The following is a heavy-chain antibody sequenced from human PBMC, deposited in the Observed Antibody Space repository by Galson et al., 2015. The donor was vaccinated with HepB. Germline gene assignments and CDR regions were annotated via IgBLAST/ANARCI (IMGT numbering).Heavy chain of an antibody. CDR2: LYHSGST. J-gene: IGHJ4*02. D-gene: IGHD6-13*01. CDR1: GGSISSSNW. Sequence: TLSLTCAVSGGSISSSNWWSWVRQPPGKGLEWIGELYHSGSTNYNPSLKSRVTISVDKSKNQFSLKLSSVTAADTAVYYCASRPIAEVGVNPLPFDYWGQGTPVTVSS. CDR3: ASRPIAEVGVNPLPFDY. V-gene: IGHV4-4*02.